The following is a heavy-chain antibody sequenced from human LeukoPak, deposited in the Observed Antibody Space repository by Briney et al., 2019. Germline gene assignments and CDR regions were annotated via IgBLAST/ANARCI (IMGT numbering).Heavy chain of an antibody. D-gene: IGHD2-15*01. CDR2: IIPIFGTA. Sequence: SVKVSCKASGGTFSSYAISWVRQAPGQGLEWMGGIIPIFGTANYAQKFQGRVTITADESTSTAYMELSSPRSEDTAVYYCARGARLFSGGSLGGGFDPWGQGTLVTVSS. V-gene: IGHV1-69*13. CDR1: GGTFSSYA. J-gene: IGHJ5*02. CDR3: ARGARLFSGGSLGGGFDP.